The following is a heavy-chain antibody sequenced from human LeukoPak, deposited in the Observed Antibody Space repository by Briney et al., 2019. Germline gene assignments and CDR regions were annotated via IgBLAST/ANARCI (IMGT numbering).Heavy chain of an antibody. Sequence: ASVKVSCKASGYTFTSYDINWVRQATGQGLEWMGWMNPNSGNTGYAQRFQGRVTITRNTSISTAYMELSSLRSEDTAVYYCVRGGGSYYIPYYSDYWGQGTLVTVSS. CDR1: GYTFTSYD. V-gene: IGHV1-8*03. CDR2: MNPNSGNT. J-gene: IGHJ4*02. CDR3: VRGGGSYYIPYYSDY. D-gene: IGHD1-26*01.